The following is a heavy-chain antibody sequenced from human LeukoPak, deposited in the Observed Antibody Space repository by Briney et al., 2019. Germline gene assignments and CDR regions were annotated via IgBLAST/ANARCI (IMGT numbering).Heavy chain of an antibody. CDR1: GGSLSSGGYS. CDR3: ARTSYDFWSGYYDY. Sequence: PSETLSLTCAVSGGSLSSGGYSWSWIRQPPGKGLEWIGYIYHSGSTYYNPSLKSRVTISVDRSKNQFSLKLSSVTAADTAVYYCARTSYDFWSGYYDYWDQGTLVTVSS. CDR2: IYHSGST. J-gene: IGHJ4*02. V-gene: IGHV4-30-2*01. D-gene: IGHD3-3*01.